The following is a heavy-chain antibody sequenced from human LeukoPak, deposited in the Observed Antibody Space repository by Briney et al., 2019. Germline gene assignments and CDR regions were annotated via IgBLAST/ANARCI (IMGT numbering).Heavy chain of an antibody. CDR3: ARARAAIRFNYMDV. CDR2: INHSGST. D-gene: IGHD3-16*01. J-gene: IGHJ6*03. V-gene: IGHV4-34*01. CDR1: GGSFSGYY. Sequence: SETLSLTCAVYGGSFSGYYWSWIRQPPGKGLECIGEINHSGSTNYNPSLKSRVTISVDTSKNQFSLKLSSVTAADTAVYYCARARAAIRFNYMDVWGKGTTATVSS.